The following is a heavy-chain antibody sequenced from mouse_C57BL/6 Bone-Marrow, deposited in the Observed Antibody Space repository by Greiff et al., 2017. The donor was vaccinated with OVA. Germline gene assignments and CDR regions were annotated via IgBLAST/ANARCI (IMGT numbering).Heavy chain of an antibody. CDR1: GFSLTSYG. V-gene: IGHV2-2*01. CDR3: ARNRETRPPDSSGPFFDD. CDR2: IWSGGST. D-gene: IGHD3-2*02. J-gene: IGHJ2*01. Sequence: VQLQQSGPGLVQPSQSLSITCTVSGFSLTSYGVHWVRQSPGKGLEWLGVIWSGGSTDYNAAFISRLSISKDNSKSQVFFKRNSLQADDTAIYYCARNRETRPPDSSGPFFDDWGQGTTLTVSS.